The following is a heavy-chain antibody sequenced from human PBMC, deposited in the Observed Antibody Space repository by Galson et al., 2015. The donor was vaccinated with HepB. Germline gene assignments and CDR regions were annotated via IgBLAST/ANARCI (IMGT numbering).Heavy chain of an antibody. J-gene: IGHJ4*02. CDR3: ANGKVGAFDY. V-gene: IGHV1-24*01. Sequence: SVKVSCKVSGYTLTELSMHWVRQAPGKGLEWMGTSDPEDGETMYTQKFQGRVTMTDDTSTETAYMELSSLTSVDTAVYFCANGKVGAFDYWGQGTLVTVSS. D-gene: IGHD1-26*01. CDR2: SDPEDGET. CDR1: GYTLTELS.